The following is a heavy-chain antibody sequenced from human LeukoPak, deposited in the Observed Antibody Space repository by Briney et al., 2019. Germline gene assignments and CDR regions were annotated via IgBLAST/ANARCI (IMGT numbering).Heavy chain of an antibody. V-gene: IGHV3-30*02. CDR3: ARSESAWAFDN. J-gene: IGHJ4*02. CDR1: GFTFSSYG. Sequence: GGSLRLCCAASGFTFSSYGMNWVRRAPGKGLEWVSFIRYDGSTTYYADSVKGRFTISRDNSKRMLCLQMNSLRAEDTAVYYCARSESAWAFDNWGQGTLVTVSS. D-gene: IGHD3-3*01. CDR2: IRYDGSTT.